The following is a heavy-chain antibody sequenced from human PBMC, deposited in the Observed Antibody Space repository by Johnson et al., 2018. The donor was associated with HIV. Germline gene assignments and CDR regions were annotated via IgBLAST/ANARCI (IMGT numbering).Heavy chain of an antibody. V-gene: IGHV3-74*02. CDR1: GFTFSSYA. J-gene: IGHJ3*01. Sequence: EVQLVESGGGLVQPGWSLRLSCAASGFTFSSYAMSWVRQAPGKGLVWVSRINSDGSSTSYADSVKCRFTISRDNSKNTLDLQMGSRRAEDTAVYYCARGMLTGDVGAYDVWGQGTMVTVSS. CDR3: ARGMLTGDVGAYDV. CDR2: INSDGSST. D-gene: IGHD7-27*01.